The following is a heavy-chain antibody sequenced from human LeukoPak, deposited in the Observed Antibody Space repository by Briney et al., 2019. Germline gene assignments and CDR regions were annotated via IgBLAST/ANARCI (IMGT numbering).Heavy chain of an antibody. D-gene: IGHD6-13*01. CDR3: ARESLIAAAGVNFDY. CDR1: GYTFTGYY. Sequence: ASVKVSCKASGYTFTGYYMHWVRQAPGQGLEWMGWINPNSGGTNYAQKFQGRVTMTRDTSINTAYMELSRLRSDDTAVYYCARESLIAAAGVNFDYWGQGTLVTVSS. CDR2: INPNSGGT. J-gene: IGHJ4*02. V-gene: IGHV1-2*02.